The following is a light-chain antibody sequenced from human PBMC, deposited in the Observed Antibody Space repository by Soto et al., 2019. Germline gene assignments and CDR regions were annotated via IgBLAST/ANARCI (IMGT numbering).Light chain of an antibody. CDR1: QSISTY. V-gene: IGKV1-39*01. Sequence: DIQMTQSPSSLSASVGDRVTITCRASQSISTYLNWYQQKPGKAPNLLIYAASSLQSGVPSRFSGSGSGTELTLTISSLQPEDFATHYCQQSYNTLTWTFGQGTKVEV. CDR3: QQSYNTLTWT. J-gene: IGKJ1*01. CDR2: AAS.